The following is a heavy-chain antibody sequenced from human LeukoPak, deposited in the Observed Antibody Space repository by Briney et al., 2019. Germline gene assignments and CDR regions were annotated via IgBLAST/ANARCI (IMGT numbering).Heavy chain of an antibody. Sequence: AGGSLRLSCAASGFTFSNYGMHWVRQAPGKGLEWVTFIRYDGSNKYYADSVKGRPTISRDNAKNSLYLQMNSLRAEDTAVYYCARGERGYCSSTSCYDYYYYYMDVWGKGTTVTVSS. CDR2: IRYDGSNK. J-gene: IGHJ6*03. V-gene: IGHV3-30*02. CDR1: GFTFSNYG. CDR3: ARGERGYCSSTSCYDYYYYYMDV. D-gene: IGHD2-2*03.